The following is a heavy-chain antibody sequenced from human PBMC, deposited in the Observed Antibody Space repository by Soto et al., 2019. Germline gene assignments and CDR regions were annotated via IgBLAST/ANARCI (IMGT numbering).Heavy chain of an antibody. CDR2: LSAHNGNT. J-gene: IGHJ3*02. CDR3: ARDLIPMDI. D-gene: IGHD2-21*01. V-gene: IGHV1-18*01. CDR1: GYTFTSYA. Sequence: QVQLVQSGAEVKKPGASVKVSCKASGYTFTSYAISWVRQAPGQGLEWMGWLSAHNGNTNYAQKLQGRVTMTTDTSTSTAYMELRVLRSDETAGCYCARDLIPMDIWGQGTMVTVSS.